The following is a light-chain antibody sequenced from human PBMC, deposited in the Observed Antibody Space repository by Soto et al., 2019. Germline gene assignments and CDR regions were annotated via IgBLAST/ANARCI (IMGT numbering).Light chain of an antibody. Sequence: EIVLTQSPATLSLSPGERATLSCRASQSVSTYLAWYQQKPGQTPTLVIYDASNRATGIPARFSGSGFGTDFTLTISSLEPEDFAVYYCQQRGNWYTFGQGTKLEIK. CDR2: DAS. CDR1: QSVSTY. J-gene: IGKJ2*01. CDR3: QQRGNWYT. V-gene: IGKV3-11*01.